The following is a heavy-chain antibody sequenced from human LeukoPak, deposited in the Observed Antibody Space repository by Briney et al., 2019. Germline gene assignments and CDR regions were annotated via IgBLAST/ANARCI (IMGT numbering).Heavy chain of an antibody. V-gene: IGHV4-34*01. Sequence: SETLSLTCAVYGGSFSGYYWSWIRQPPGKGLEWIGEINHSGSTNYNPSLKSRVTISVDTSKNQFSLKLSSVTAADTAVYYCARGRATYYYGSGSYSYWGQGTLVTVSS. CDR3: ARGRATYYYGSGSYSY. J-gene: IGHJ4*02. CDR1: GGSFSGYY. CDR2: INHSGST. D-gene: IGHD3-10*01.